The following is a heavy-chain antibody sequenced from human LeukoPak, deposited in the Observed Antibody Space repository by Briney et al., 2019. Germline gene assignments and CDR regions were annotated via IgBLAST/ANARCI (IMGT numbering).Heavy chain of an antibody. J-gene: IGHJ3*01. Sequence: SETLSLTCTVSGGSISSSSYYWSWIRQPPGKGLEWIGEINHSGSTNYNPSLKSRVTISVDTSKNQFSLKLSSVTTADTAVYYCARVSCSSTSCPRRDALDVWGQGTMVTVSS. CDR2: INHSGST. D-gene: IGHD2-2*01. V-gene: IGHV4-39*07. CDR1: GGSISSSSYY. CDR3: ARVSCSSTSCPRRDALDV.